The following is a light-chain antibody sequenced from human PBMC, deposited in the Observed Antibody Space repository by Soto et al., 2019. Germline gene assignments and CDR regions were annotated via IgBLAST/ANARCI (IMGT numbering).Light chain of an antibody. CDR3: LSYTTSSTYV. CDR2: DVS. J-gene: IGLJ1*01. Sequence: QSVLTQPASVSGSPGQSITIPCTGTSSDVGGYNYVSWYQQHPGIAPKVMIYDVSNQPSGVSNRFSGSKSGNTASLTISGLQAEDEADYYCLSYTTSSTYVFGTGTKVTVL. CDR1: SSDVGGYNY. V-gene: IGLV2-14*03.